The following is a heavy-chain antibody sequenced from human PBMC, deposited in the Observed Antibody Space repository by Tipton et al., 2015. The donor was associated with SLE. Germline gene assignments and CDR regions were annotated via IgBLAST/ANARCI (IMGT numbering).Heavy chain of an antibody. J-gene: IGHJ4*02. CDR2: IKTDGSEK. D-gene: IGHD3-3*01. CDR1: GFTFSSYW. CDR3: ARSRSGYYFDS. V-gene: IGHV3-7*01. Sequence: SLRLSCAVSGFTFSSYWMSWVRQAPGKGLAWVANIKTDGSEKYYVDSVKGRFTISRDNAENSLYLQMDSLRADDTAVYYCARSRSGYYFDSWGQGILVTVSS.